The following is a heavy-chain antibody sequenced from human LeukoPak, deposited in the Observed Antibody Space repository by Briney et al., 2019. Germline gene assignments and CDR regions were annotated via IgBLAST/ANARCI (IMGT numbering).Heavy chain of an antibody. Sequence: SETLSLTCAVSGGSISSGGYSWSWIRQPPGKGLEWIGYIYHSGSTYYNPSLKSRVTISVDRSKNQFSLKLSSVTAADTAVYYCARGRGYDFDAFDIWGQGTMVTVSS. V-gene: IGHV4-30-2*01. CDR1: GGSISSGGYS. D-gene: IGHD5-12*01. CDR2: IYHSGST. J-gene: IGHJ3*02. CDR3: ARGRGYDFDAFDI.